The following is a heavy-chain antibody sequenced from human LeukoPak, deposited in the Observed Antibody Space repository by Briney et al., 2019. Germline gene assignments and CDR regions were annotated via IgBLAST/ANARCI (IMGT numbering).Heavy chain of an antibody. CDR3: AGFDDFWSGYTPQGAFDI. CDR2: IRYDGSNK. J-gene: IGHJ3*02. Sequence: PGGSLRLSCAASGFTFSSYGMHWVRQAPGKGLEWVAFIRYDGSNKYYADSVKGRFTISRDNSKNTLYLQMNSLRAEDTAVYYCAGFDDFWSGYTPQGAFDIWGQGTMVTVSS. V-gene: IGHV3-30*02. D-gene: IGHD3-3*01. CDR1: GFTFSSYG.